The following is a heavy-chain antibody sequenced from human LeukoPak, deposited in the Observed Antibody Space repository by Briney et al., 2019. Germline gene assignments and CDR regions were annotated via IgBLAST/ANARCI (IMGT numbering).Heavy chain of an antibody. D-gene: IGHD3-22*01. V-gene: IGHV1-46*01. CDR3: ARDDDPPRDSSGYYNYFDY. J-gene: IGHJ4*02. Sequence: PRASVKVSCKASGYTFTSYYMHWVRQAPGQGLEWMGIINPSGGSTSYAQKFQGRVTMTRDTSTSTVYMELSSLRSEDTAVYDCARDDDPPRDSSGYYNYFDYWGQGTLVSVSS. CDR2: INPSGGST. CDR1: GYTFTSYY.